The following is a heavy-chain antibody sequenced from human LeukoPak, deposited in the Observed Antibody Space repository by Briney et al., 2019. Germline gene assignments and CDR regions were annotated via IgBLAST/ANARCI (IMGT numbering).Heavy chain of an antibody. D-gene: IGHD3-10*01. Sequence: SETLSLTCTVSGGSISSGDYYWSWIRQPPGKGLEWIGYIYYSGSTYYNPSLKSRVTISVDTSKNQFSLKLSSVTAADTAVYYCARVGLYYGSGNIFDYWGQGTLVTVSS. V-gene: IGHV4-30-4*01. CDR1: GGSISSGDYY. CDR3: ARVGLYYGSGNIFDY. CDR2: IYYSGST. J-gene: IGHJ4*02.